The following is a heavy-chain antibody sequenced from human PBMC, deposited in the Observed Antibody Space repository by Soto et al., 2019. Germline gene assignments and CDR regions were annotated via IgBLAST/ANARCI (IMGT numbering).Heavy chain of an antibody. CDR3: ASTPSPRDGYNHRPHWYFDL. CDR1: GFTFSDYY. J-gene: IGHJ2*01. CDR2: ISSSSSYT. Sequence: QVQLVESGGGLVKPGGSLRLSCAASGFTFSDYYMSWIRQAPGKGLEWVSYISSSSSYTNYADSVKGRFTISRDNAKNTLYLQMNSLRAEDTAVYYCASTPSPRDGYNHRPHWYFDLWGRGTLVTVSS. V-gene: IGHV3-11*05. D-gene: IGHD5-12*01.